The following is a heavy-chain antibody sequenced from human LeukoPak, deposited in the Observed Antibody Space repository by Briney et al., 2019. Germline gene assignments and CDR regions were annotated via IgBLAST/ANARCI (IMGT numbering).Heavy chain of an antibody. J-gene: IGHJ4*02. D-gene: IGHD2-2*01. Sequence: PGGSLRLSCAASGFTFSSYAMSWVRQAPGKGLEWVSGLTGSGGNTYYADSVKGRFTISRDNSKKTLFLQMNSLRAEDTAVYYCAKADCGSTSCHPDYWGQGTLVTVSS. CDR3: AKADCGSTSCHPDY. V-gene: IGHV3-23*01. CDR2: LTGSGGNT. CDR1: GFTFSSYA.